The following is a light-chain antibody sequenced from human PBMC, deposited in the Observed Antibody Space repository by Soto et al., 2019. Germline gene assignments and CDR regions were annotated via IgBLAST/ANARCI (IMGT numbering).Light chain of an antibody. V-gene: IGKV3-20*01. CDR2: GAS. CDR1: QTLTTRF. CDR3: QQYADFPYT. Sequence: ELVLTQSPGTLSLSPGERATLSCMASQTLTTRFLAWYQQKPGQAPRLLIYGASSRATGIPDRFSGSGSGTEYTLTISRLEPEDFAVYSCQQYADFPYTFGQGTTLEIK. J-gene: IGKJ2*01.